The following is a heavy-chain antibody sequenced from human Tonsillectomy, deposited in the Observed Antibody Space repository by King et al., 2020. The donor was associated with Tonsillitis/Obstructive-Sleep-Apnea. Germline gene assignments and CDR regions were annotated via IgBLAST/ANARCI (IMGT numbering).Heavy chain of an antibody. CDR3: ARSDIVVVPADMGHSYYYMDV. J-gene: IGHJ6*03. CDR1: GYSFTTYW. V-gene: IGHV5-51*01. CDR2: IYPGDSDT. D-gene: IGHD2-2*01. Sequence: VQLVESGAEVKKPGESLKISCRVSGYSFTTYWIGWVRQMPGKGLEWMGIIYPGDSDTRYSPSFQGQVTISADKSINTAYLQWSSLKASDTAMYYCARSDIVVVPADMGHSYYYMDVWGKGTKVTVSS.